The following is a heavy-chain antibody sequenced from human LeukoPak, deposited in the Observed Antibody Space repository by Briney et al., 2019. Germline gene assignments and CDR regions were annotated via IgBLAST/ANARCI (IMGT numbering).Heavy chain of an antibody. CDR3: AKTTVPVGFDY. D-gene: IGHD4-17*01. CDR1: GITFSTYA. CDR2: ISGSGGNT. J-gene: IGHJ4*02. V-gene: IGHV3-23*01. Sequence: QSGGSLRLSCAATGITFSTYAMSWVRQAPGKGLEWVSTISGSGGNTYYADSVKGRFTISRDNSKNTLYLQMNSLRAEDTAVYYCAKTTVPVGFDYWGQGTLVTVSS.